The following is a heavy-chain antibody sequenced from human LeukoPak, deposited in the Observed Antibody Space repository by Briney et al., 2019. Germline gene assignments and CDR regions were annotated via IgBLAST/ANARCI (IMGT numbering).Heavy chain of an antibody. J-gene: IGHJ4*02. Sequence: GASVKVSCKASGGTFSSYAISWVRQAPGQGLEWMGRIIPIFGTANYAQKFQGRVTITTDESTSTAYMELSSLRSEDTAVYYCASLHGCSGGSCYSDFDYWGQGTLVTVSS. V-gene: IGHV1-69*05. D-gene: IGHD2-15*01. CDR2: IIPIFGTA. CDR3: ASLHGCSGGSCYSDFDY. CDR1: GGTFSSYA.